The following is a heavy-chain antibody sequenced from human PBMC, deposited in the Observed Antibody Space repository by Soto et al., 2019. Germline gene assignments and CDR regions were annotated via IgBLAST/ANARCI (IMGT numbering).Heavy chain of an antibody. V-gene: IGHV3-11*01. Sequence: GGSLRLSCAASGFTFSDYYMSWIRQAPGKGLEWVSYISSSGSTIYYADSVKGRFTISRDNAKNSLYLQMNSLRAEDTAVYYCARTFLGVIASPWFDPWGQGTLVTVSS. CDR3: ARTFLGVIASPWFDP. CDR1: GFTFSDYY. CDR2: ISSSGSTI. D-gene: IGHD3-22*01. J-gene: IGHJ5*02.